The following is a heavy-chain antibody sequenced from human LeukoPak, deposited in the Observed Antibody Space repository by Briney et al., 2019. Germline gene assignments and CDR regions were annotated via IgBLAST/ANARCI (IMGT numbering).Heavy chain of an antibody. J-gene: IGHJ4*02. CDR2: IREDGSKK. CDR1: GFTFSSYS. D-gene: IGHD7-27*01. CDR3: ARDYTGGWNDY. V-gene: IGHV3-7*01. Sequence: GGSLRLSCAASGFTFSSYSMNWVRQAPGKGLECVAKIREDGSKKHYVDSVKGRFIISRDNAKNSLYLQMNSLRAEDTAVYYCARDYTGGWNDYWGQGTLVTVSS.